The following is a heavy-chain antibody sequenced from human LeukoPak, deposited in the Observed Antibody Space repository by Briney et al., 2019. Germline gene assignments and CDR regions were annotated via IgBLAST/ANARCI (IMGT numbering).Heavy chain of an antibody. Sequence: GGSLRLSCAASGFTFSSYEMNWVRQAPGEGLEWISYISASGTITHYADSVEGRFTISRDNSKNTLYVQMNSLRAEDTAVYYCAKDADIVVSSYFDYWGQGTLVTVSS. CDR1: GFTFSSYE. CDR2: ISASGTIT. J-gene: IGHJ4*02. CDR3: AKDADIVVSSYFDY. D-gene: IGHD2-2*01. V-gene: IGHV3-48*03.